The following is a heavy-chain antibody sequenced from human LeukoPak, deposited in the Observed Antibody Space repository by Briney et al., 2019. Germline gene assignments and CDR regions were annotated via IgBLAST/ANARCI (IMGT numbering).Heavy chain of an antibody. CDR3: AKDQPITIFGVATYYFDY. D-gene: IGHD3-3*01. Sequence: GGSLRLSCAASGFTFSSYSMKWVRQAPGKGLEWVSSISSSSVYIYYADSVKGRFTISRDNAKNSLYLQMNSLRAEDTAVYSCAKDQPITIFGVATYYFDYWGQGTLVTVSS. V-gene: IGHV3-21*04. CDR1: GFTFSSYS. CDR2: ISSSSVYI. J-gene: IGHJ4*02.